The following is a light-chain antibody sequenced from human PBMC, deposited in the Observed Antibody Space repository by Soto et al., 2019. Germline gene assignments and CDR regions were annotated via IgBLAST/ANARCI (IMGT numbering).Light chain of an antibody. V-gene: IGLV1-51*01. Sequence: QSVLTQSPSVSAAPGQRVTISCSGSSSNIGDNYVSWYQHLPGTAPKLLIYDNDKRPSGIPDRFSGSKSGTSASLAISGLQSEDEADYYCAAWDDSLNGVVFGGGTKLTVL. CDR1: SSNIGDNY. CDR2: DND. CDR3: AAWDDSLNGVV. J-gene: IGLJ2*01.